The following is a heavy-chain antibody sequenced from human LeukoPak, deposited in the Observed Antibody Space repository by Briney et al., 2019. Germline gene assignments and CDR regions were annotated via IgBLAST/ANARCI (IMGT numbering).Heavy chain of an antibody. J-gene: IGHJ4*02. CDR2: ISYDEMSK. CDR3: AKDPGYGDLHSYFDY. Sequence: GGSLRLSCTASGFTFSDYGMHWVRQAPGKGLEWVAVISYDEMSKYYADSVKGRFAISRDKSKNTLYLQMNSLRAEDTAVYYCAKDPGYGDLHSYFDYWGQGTLVTVSS. D-gene: IGHD4-17*01. CDR1: GFTFSDYG. V-gene: IGHV3-30*18.